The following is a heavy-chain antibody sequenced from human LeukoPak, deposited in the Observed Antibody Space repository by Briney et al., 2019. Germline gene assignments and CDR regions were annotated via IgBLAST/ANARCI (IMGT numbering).Heavy chain of an antibody. J-gene: IGHJ4*02. CDR2: IYYSGST. V-gene: IGHV4-39*01. CDR3: ARHGTPLRYGSGNYYKGAPFDY. CDR1: GDSISSSSSY. Sequence: PSETLSLTCTVSGDSISSSSSYWGWIRQPPGKGLEWIGSIYYSGSTYYNTSLKSRVTISVDTSKNQFSLKLNSVAATDTAVYYCARHGTPLRYGSGNYYKGAPFDYWGQGTLVTVSS. D-gene: IGHD3-10*01.